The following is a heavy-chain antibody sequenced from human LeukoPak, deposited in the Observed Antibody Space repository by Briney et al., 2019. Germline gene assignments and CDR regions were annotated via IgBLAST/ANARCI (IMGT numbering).Heavy chain of an antibody. CDR3: ARLGITMVRGVVLTKFDY. J-gene: IGHJ4*02. Sequence: SETLSLTCTVSGGSISSYYWSWIRQPPGKGLEWIGYIYYSGSTNYNPSLKSRVTISVDTSKNQFSLKLSSVTAADTAVYYCARLGITMVRGVVLTKFDYWGQGTLVTVSS. CDR2: IYYSGST. V-gene: IGHV4-59*01. D-gene: IGHD3-10*01. CDR1: GGSISSYY.